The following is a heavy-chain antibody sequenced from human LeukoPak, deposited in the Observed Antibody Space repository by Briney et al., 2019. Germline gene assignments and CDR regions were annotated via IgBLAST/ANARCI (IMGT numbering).Heavy chain of an antibody. CDR1: GFTASSNY. Sequence: GGSLRLSCAASGFTASSNYMSWVRQAPGKGLEWVSVIYSGGSTYYADSVKGRFNISRDNSKNTLYLQMNSLRDEDTAVYYCARAHPYFGIVVPKRAYGMDVWGQGTTVTVSS. CDR2: IYSGGST. J-gene: IGHJ6*02. D-gene: IGHD3-22*01. V-gene: IGHV3-53*01. CDR3: ARAHPYFGIVVPKRAYGMDV.